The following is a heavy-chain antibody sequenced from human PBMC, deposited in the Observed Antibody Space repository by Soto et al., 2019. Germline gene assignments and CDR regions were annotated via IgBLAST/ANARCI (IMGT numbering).Heavy chain of an antibody. J-gene: IGHJ4*02. Sequence: QVVLLQSGTEVKKPGASVKVSCKSFGYPFSAFYIHWVRQAPGQGLEWLGWINPHSGGTKYAQMFQGRVTMTRDTSTNTTYLEVTSLRSDDSAMYFCARAPPPRVAAADFAYWGQGTLLIVSS. D-gene: IGHD2-2*01. CDR1: GYPFSAFY. CDR2: INPHSGGT. CDR3: ARAPPPRVAAADFAY. V-gene: IGHV1-2*02.